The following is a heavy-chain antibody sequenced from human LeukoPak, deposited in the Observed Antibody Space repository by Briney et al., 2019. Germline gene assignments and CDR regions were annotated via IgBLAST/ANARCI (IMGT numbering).Heavy chain of an antibody. J-gene: IGHJ4*02. V-gene: IGHV3-30-3*01. D-gene: IGHD1-26*01. CDR2: ISIDGTDK. Sequence: PGGSLRLSCAASGFSFRSYALHWVRQAPAKGLEWVAFISIDGTDKYYVDSVKGRFTISRDNSEDTVFLQMNSLRPEDTAVYYCARGSGSYGEGGLDYWGQGTPVTVSS. CDR3: ARGSGSYGEGGLDY. CDR1: GFSFRSYA.